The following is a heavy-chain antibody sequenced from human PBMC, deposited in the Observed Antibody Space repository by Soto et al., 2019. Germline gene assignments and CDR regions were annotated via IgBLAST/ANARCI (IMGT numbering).Heavy chain of an antibody. CDR2: INHSGST. Sequence: QVQLQQWGAGLLKPSETLSLTCAVYGGSFSGYYWSWIRQPPGKGLEWIGEINHSGSTNYNPSLKSRLTISVDTSKNQFSLKLSSVTAADTAVYYCARRIYDFWSGYPNWFDPWGQGTLVTVSS. J-gene: IGHJ5*02. V-gene: IGHV4-34*01. CDR3: ARRIYDFWSGYPNWFDP. D-gene: IGHD3-3*01. CDR1: GGSFSGYY.